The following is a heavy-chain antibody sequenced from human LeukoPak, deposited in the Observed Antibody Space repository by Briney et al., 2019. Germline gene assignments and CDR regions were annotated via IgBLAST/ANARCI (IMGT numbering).Heavy chain of an antibody. CDR2: ISGSGGST. CDR3: ARVPTVAGTSSAYYYYYGMDV. D-gene: IGHD6-19*01. J-gene: IGHJ6*02. Sequence: GGSLRLSCAASGFTFSSCAMNWVRQAPGKGLEWVSAISGSGGSTYYADSVKGRFTISRDNFKNTLYLQMNSLRAEDTAVYYCARVPTVAGTSSAYYYYYGMDVWGQGTTVTVSS. CDR1: GFTFSSCA. V-gene: IGHV3-23*01.